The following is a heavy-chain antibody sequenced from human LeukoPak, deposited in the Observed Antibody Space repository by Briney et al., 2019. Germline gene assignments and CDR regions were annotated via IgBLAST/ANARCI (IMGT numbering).Heavy chain of an antibody. CDR2: ISYDGSNK. J-gene: IGHJ6*03. V-gene: IGHV3-30*04. CDR3: ASTGYSSGWVYYMDV. Sequence: GGSLRLSCAASGFTFSSYAMSWVRQAPGKGLEWVAVISYDGSNKYYADSVKGRFTISRDNSKNTLYLQMNSLRAEDTAVYYCASTGYSSGWVYYMDVWGKGTTVTVSS. CDR1: GFTFSSYA. D-gene: IGHD6-19*01.